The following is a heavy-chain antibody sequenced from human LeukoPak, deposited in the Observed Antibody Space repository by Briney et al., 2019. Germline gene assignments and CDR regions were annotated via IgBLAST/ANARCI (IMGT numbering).Heavy chain of an antibody. V-gene: IGHV3-21*01. CDR1: GFTFSSYS. D-gene: IGHD3-10*01. CDR2: ISSSSSYI. J-gene: IGHJ6*03. CDR3: ARDGSGSYHNDVNYYYYMDV. Sequence: GGSLRLSCAASGFTFSSYSMNWVRQAPGKGLEWVSCISSSSSYICYADSVKGRFTISRDNAKNSLYLQMNSLRAEDTAVYYCARDGSGSYHNDVNYYYYMDVWGKGTTVTISS.